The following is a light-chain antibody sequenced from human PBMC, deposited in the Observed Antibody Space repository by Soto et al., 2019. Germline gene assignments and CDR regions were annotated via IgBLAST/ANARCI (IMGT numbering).Light chain of an antibody. CDR1: SSNIGSHN. CDR3: AAWDDSLNVLYV. J-gene: IGLJ1*01. V-gene: IGLV1-44*01. Sequence: LCGSGTTEKKKTISFSGSSSNIGSHNVNWYQQRPGTAPKLLIYRNNQRPSGVPDRFSGSKSGTSASLAISGLQSEDEADYYCAAWDDSLNVLYVFGTGTKVTVL. CDR2: RNN.